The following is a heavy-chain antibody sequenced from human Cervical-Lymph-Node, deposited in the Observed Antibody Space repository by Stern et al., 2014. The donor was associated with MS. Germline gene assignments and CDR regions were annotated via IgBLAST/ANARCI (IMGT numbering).Heavy chain of an antibody. V-gene: IGHV5-51*01. D-gene: IGHD1/OR15-1a*01. CDR2: IYPGASDT. CDR3: TRLDNWNIGS. Sequence: VQLGQSGAEVKKPGESLKISCKGSGYSFASYWIGWVRQMPGKGLEWMGIIYPGASDTRYNTSFPGPVTMSADKFITTASLPWSSLKASDTAMYYCTRLDNWNIGSWGQGTLVTVPS. CDR1: GYSFASYW. J-gene: IGHJ5*02.